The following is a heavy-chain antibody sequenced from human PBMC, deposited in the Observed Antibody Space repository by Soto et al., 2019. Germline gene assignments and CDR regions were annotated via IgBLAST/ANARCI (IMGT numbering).Heavy chain of an antibody. V-gene: IGHV3-23*01. CDR2: ISPNGDST. Sequence: PGGSLRLSCAASGFTFNNYAMNWVRQAPGRGLEWVSIISPNGDSTYYADSVKGRFTISRDNSQNTVFLQMNSLRAEDTAIYFCAKVRLTDYLRYAPHLGGQGTLVTVSS. D-gene: IGHD2-8*01. CDR3: AKVRLTDYLRYAPHL. CDR1: GFTFNNYA. J-gene: IGHJ3*01.